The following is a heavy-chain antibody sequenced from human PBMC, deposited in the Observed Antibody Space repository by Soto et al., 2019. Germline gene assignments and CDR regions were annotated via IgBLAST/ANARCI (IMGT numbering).Heavy chain of an antibody. V-gene: IGHV1-69*08. Sequence: QVQLVQSGAEVKKPGSSVKVSCKASGGTFSSYTISWVRQAPGQGLEWMGRIIPILGIANYAQKFQGRVTITADKSTSTAYMELSSLRSEDTALYYCAREGYGDPSQNWFDPWGQGTLVTVSS. CDR1: GGTFSSYT. CDR2: IIPILGIA. CDR3: AREGYGDPSQNWFDP. D-gene: IGHD4-17*01. J-gene: IGHJ5*02.